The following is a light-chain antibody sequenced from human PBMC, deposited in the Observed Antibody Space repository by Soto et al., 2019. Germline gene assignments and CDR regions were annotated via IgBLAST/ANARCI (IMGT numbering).Light chain of an antibody. V-gene: IGKV1-5*03. Sequence: DIHMTQSPSTLSASVGDRVTITCRASQSISIWLAWYQQKPGKAPNLLIYKTSSLETGVPSWFSGSGSGTEFTLTISSLQPDDFATYYCQHWNDYSWTFGQGTKVEVK. CDR3: QHWNDYSWT. CDR2: KTS. J-gene: IGKJ1*01. CDR1: QSISIW.